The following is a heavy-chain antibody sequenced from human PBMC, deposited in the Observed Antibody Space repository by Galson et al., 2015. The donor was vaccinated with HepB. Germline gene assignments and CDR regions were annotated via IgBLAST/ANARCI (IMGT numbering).Heavy chain of an antibody. V-gene: IGHV3-33*01. CDR3: ARDTGKGRYYDSSGSDY. CDR1: GFTFSSYG. Sequence: SLRLSCAASGFTFSSYGMHWVRQAPGKRLEWVAVIWYDGSNKYYADSVKGRFTISRDNSKNTLYLQMNSLRAEDTAVYYCARDTGKGRYYDSSGSDYWGQGTLVTVSS. J-gene: IGHJ4*02. D-gene: IGHD3-22*01. CDR2: IWYDGSNK.